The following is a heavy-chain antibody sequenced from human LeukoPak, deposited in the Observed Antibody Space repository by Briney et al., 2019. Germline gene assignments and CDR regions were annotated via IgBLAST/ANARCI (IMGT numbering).Heavy chain of an antibody. CDR3: AKGPRLGSGYHPDY. D-gene: IGHD3-22*01. CDR1: GFTFSSDA. V-gene: IGHV3-23*01. Sequence: PGGSLRLSRAASGFTFSSDAMTWVRQAPGEGLEWVSTITGSDDRTYYADSVKGRFTISRDYSKNTVHLQLNSLRAEDTAMYYCAKGPRLGSGYHPDYWGQGTLVTVSS. J-gene: IGHJ4*02. CDR2: ITGSDDRT.